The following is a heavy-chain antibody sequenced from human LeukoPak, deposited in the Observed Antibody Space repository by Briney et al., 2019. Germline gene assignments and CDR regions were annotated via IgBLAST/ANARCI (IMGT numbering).Heavy chain of an antibody. V-gene: IGHV3-30*18. CDR2: ISYDGSNK. J-gene: IGHJ2*01. D-gene: IGHD4-23*01. Sequence: PGGSLRLSCATSGFSFTDYPMNWVRQAPGKGLEWVAVISYDGSNKYYADSVKGRFTISRDNSKNTLYLQMNSLRAEDTAVYYCAKDLCSTVVTPLCRYFDLWGRGTLVTVSS. CDR3: AKDLCSTVVTPLCRYFDL. CDR1: GFSFTDYP.